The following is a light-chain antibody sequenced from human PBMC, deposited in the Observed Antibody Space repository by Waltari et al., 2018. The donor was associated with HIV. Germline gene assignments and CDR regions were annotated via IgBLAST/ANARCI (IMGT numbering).Light chain of an antibody. CDR1: SGSVSSSYY. Sequence: QTVVTQEPSFSVSPGGTITLTCGFSSGSVSSSYYPRWYQQTTGQPPRTLIYNTDTRSSGVPDRFSGSIVGNKAALTITGAQSEDESDYYCLLYMASGRVFGGGTRLTVL. J-gene: IGLJ3*02. CDR2: NTD. V-gene: IGLV8-61*01. CDR3: LLYMASGRV.